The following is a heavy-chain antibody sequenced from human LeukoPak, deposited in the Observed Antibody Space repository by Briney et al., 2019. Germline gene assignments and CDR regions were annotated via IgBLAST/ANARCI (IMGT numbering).Heavy chain of an antibody. CDR3: VLSTSRQDSLDY. V-gene: IGHV4-4*07. J-gene: IGHJ4*02. Sequence: SSETLSLTCTVSGGSISSYYWSWIRQPAGKGLEWIGRIYTSGSTNYNPSLKSRVTMSVDTSKNQFSLKLSSVTAADMAVYYCVLSTSRQDSLDYWGQGTLVTVSS. CDR1: GGSISSYY. D-gene: IGHD2-2*01. CDR2: IYTSGST.